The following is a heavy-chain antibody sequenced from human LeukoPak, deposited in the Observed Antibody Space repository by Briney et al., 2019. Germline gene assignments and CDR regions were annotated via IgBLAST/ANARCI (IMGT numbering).Heavy chain of an antibody. V-gene: IGHV3-30*18. J-gene: IGHJ4*02. CDR2: ISYDGSNK. D-gene: IGHD6-13*01. Sequence: GGSLRLSRAASGFTFSSYGMHWVRQAPGEGLEWVAVISYDGSNKYYADSVKGRFTISRDNSKNTLYLQMNSLRAEDTAVYYCAKVRYSSSWHFDYWGQGTLVTVSS. CDR3: AKVRYSSSWHFDY. CDR1: GFTFSSYG.